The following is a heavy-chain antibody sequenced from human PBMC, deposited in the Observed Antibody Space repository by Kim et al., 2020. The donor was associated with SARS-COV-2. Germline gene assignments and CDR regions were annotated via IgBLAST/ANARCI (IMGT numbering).Heavy chain of an antibody. CDR2: K. D-gene: IGHD3-10*01. J-gene: IGHJ4*02. Sequence: KNNANSVKGRFTISRDNSKNTLNLKMNSLRVEDTAVYYCAKMSAYDSGTYWGQGTLVTVSS. V-gene: IGHV3-23*01. CDR3: AKMSAYDSGTY.